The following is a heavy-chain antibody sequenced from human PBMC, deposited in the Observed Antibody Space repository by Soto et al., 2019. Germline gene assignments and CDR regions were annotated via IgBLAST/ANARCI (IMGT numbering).Heavy chain of an antibody. D-gene: IGHD2-21*01. V-gene: IGHV3-74*01. CDR3: ARGAKGAYYVDV. CDR2: IKSDGGST. Sequence: EVQLVESGGGLVQPGGSLRLSCAASGFTFSDFWLHWVRQTLGKGLVWVSRIKSDGGSTNYADSVKGRFTISRDNAKNTVYLQMDSLRAEDTAVYYCARGAKGAYYVDVWGKGTTVTVSS. J-gene: IGHJ6*03. CDR1: GFTFSDFW.